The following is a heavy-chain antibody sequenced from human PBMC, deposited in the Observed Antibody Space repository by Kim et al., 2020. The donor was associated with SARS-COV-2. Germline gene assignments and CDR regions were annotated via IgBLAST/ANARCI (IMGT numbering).Heavy chain of an antibody. J-gene: IGHJ4*02. V-gene: IGHV3-53*01. D-gene: IGHD3-16*01. CDR3: ARDRFWVFD. Sequence: GSTDYADSVKGRFSISRYNSKNTLYLQMNSLRAEDTAVYYCARDRFWVFDCGQGTLVTVS. CDR2: GST.